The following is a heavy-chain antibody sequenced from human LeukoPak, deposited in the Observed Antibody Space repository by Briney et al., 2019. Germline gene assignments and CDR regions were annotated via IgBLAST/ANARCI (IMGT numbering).Heavy chain of an antibody. D-gene: IGHD3-10*01. V-gene: IGHV3-30*04. Sequence: GGSLRLSCSASGFTFSSYAMHWVRQAPGKGLEWVAVISYDGSNKYYADSVKGRFTISRDNSKNTLYLQMNSLRAEDTAVYYCARDFTMVRGAFAVWGKGTTVTVSS. CDR3: ARDFTMVRGAFAV. J-gene: IGHJ6*04. CDR2: ISYDGSNK. CDR1: GFTFSSYA.